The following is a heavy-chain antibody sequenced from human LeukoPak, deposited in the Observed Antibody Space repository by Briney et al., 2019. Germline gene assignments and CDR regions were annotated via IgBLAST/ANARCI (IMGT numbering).Heavy chain of an antibody. Sequence: ASVKVSCKASGYTFTSYGISWVRQAPGQGLEWMGWISAYNGNTNFAQRLQGRVTMTTDTSTSTAYMDLRSLRSDDTAVYYCARAQAATNTQVRFCLDWGQGTLVTVSS. CDR2: ISAYNGNT. V-gene: IGHV1-18*01. D-gene: IGHD3-9*01. J-gene: IGHJ4*02. CDR1: GYTFTSYG. CDR3: ARAQAATNTQVRFCLD.